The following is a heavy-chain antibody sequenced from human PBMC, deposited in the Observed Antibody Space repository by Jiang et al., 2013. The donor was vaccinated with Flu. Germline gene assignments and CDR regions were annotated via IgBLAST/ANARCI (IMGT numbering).Heavy chain of an antibody. CDR1: GGVHQQWWVTY. V-gene: IGHV4-31*02. J-gene: IGHJ4*02. CDR3: ARGSYGSGSYYSDYFDY. Sequence: GGVHQQWWVTYWSWIRQHPGKGLEWIGYIYYSGSTYYNPSLKSRVTISVDTSKNQFSLKLSSVTAADTAVYYCARGSYGSGSYYSDYFDYWGQGTLVTVSS. D-gene: IGHD3-10*01. CDR2: IYYSGST.